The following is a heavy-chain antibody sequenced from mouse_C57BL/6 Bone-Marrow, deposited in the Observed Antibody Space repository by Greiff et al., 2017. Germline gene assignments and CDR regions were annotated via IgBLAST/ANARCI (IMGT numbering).Heavy chain of an antibody. J-gene: IGHJ2*01. Sequence: VQLQQSGAELVKPGASVKLSCTASGFTIKDYYMHWVKLRPEQGLEWIGWIDPEDGETKYAPKFQGKATITADTSSNTAYLQLSSLTSEDTAVYYCARWNYGSPHFDYWGQGTTLTVSS. V-gene: IGHV14-2*01. CDR2: IDPEDGET. CDR3: ARWNYGSPHFDY. CDR1: GFTIKDYY. D-gene: IGHD1-1*01.